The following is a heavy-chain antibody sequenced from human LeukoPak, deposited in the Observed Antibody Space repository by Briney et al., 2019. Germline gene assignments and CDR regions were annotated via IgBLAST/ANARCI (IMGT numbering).Heavy chain of an antibody. Sequence: GRSLRLSCSASGFTFSSYEMNWVRQAPGKGLEWVSYISSSGSTIYYADSVKGRFTISRDNAKNSLYLQMNSLRAGDTAVYYCARVEWIVGFDYWGQGTLVTVSS. D-gene: IGHD1-26*01. CDR2: ISSSGSTI. J-gene: IGHJ4*02. V-gene: IGHV3-48*03. CDR1: GFTFSSYE. CDR3: ARVEWIVGFDY.